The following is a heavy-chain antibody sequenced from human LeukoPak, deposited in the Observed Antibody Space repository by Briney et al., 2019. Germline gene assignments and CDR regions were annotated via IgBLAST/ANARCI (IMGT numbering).Heavy chain of an antibody. D-gene: IGHD3-22*01. Sequence: GGSLRLSCAASGFTLSSHPMNWVRQAPGKGLEWVSYIGNDGRMMYYADSVKGRFTISRDSAKNSLYLQMNSLGADDTAVYYCARDASHFDSSGYFHNYYYSMDVWGQGTTVTVSS. V-gene: IGHV3-48*03. CDR3: ARDASHFDSSGYFHNYYYSMDV. J-gene: IGHJ6*02. CDR1: GFTLSSHP. CDR2: IGNDGRMM.